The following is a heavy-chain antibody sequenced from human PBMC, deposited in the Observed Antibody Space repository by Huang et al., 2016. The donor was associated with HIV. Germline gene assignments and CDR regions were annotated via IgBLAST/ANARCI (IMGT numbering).Heavy chain of an antibody. CDR2: ISPLFRAP. Sequence: QVQLEHSGPAVRKPGSSVKVSCQASGGSFSDQIISWVRQAPGQRFEWMGGISPLFRAPADAQEFKGRVTMTADESTATIYMELNSLTSEDTAVYYCAMSLRYQYDSRSYWGRYFDYWGQGTLVTVSS. D-gene: IGHD3-16*01. CDR3: AMSLRYQYDSRSYWGRYFDY. J-gene: IGHJ4*02. V-gene: IGHV1-69*01. CDR1: GGSFSDQI.